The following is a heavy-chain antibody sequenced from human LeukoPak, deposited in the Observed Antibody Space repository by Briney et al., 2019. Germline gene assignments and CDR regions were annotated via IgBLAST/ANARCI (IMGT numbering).Heavy chain of an antibody. CDR2: INSSSSTI. D-gene: IGHD3-3*01. CDR3: ARDLDFWAAYYFDY. CDR1: GFTFSSYS. V-gene: IGHV3-48*01. J-gene: IGHJ4*02. Sequence: PRGSLRLSCAASGFTFSSYSMNWVRQAPGKGLEWVSYINSSSSTIYYADSVKGRFTISRDNAKNSLYLQMNSLRAEDTAVYSCARDLDFWAAYYFDYWGQGTLVTVSS.